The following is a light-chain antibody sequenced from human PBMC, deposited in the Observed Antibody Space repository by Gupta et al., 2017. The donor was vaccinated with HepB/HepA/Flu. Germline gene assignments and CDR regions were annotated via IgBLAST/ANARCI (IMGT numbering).Light chain of an antibody. J-gene: IGLJ2*01. Sequence: SVLTQPPSVSGAPGQRVTISCTGSSSNTAAGYDVHWYQQLPGPPPKLLIYGNDVRHSGVPDRFSGSKSDTAASLAITGLQAEDEADYYCQSYDDTRSGHVVFGGGTKLTVL. CDR2: GND. V-gene: IGLV1-40*01. CDR1: SSNTAAGYD. CDR3: QSYDDTRSGHVV.